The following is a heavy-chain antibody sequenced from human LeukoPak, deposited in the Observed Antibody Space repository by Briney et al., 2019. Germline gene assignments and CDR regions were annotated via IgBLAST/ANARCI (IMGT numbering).Heavy chain of an antibody. CDR3: ARDVVTTVVTPEGGGY. J-gene: IGHJ4*02. D-gene: IGHD4-23*01. V-gene: IGHV1-2*02. Sequence: ASVKVSCKASGYSFTDKYMHWVRQAPGQGLEWMGRINPKSGGTNYAQKFQGRVTMTRDTSISTAYMELSRLRSDDTAVYYCARDVVTTVVTPEGGGYWGQGTLVTVSS. CDR1: GYSFTDKY. CDR2: INPKSGGT.